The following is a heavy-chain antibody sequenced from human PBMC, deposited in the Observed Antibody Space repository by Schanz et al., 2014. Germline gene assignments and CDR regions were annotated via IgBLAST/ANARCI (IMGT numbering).Heavy chain of an antibody. CDR3: TADLWFGAVWGVW. D-gene: IGHD3-10*01. Sequence: EVPLVESGGGLVKPGGSLRLSCATSGFTLNNAWMNWVRQAPGKGLQWVARIKSKTDGGTRDYAAPVKGRFTISTDDSKNTVYLQSNSLQTEDTAVYYCTADLWFGAVWGVWWGQGTLVTVSS. CDR2: IKSKTDGGTR. J-gene: IGHJ4*02. CDR1: GFTLNNAW. V-gene: IGHV3-15*01.